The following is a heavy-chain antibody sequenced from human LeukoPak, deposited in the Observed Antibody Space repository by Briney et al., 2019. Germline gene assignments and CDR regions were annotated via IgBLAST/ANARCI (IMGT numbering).Heavy chain of an antibody. CDR1: GGSISSSGYY. V-gene: IGHV4-39*01. Sequence: PSETLSLTCSVSGGSISSSGYYWNWIRQPPGKGLEGVGSIYYSGTTYYNSSLKSRVTISEDTSKNRFSLMLTSVTAADTAVYYCARQVSDYFYYYIDVWGEGTTVIVSS. CDR3: ARQVSDYFYYYIDV. J-gene: IGHJ6*03. CDR2: IYYSGTT.